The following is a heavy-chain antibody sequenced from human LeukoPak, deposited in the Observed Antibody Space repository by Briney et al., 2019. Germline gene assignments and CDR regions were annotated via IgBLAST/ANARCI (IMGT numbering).Heavy chain of an antibody. CDR1: AVNFNKYG. D-gene: IGHD6-13*01. CDR2: IRYDGSSR. CDR3: VAAAGWGVFGV. V-gene: IGHV3-30*02. Sequence: GGSLRLSCAASAVNFNKYGMHWVRQAPGKGLEWVAFIRYDGSSREYADTVKGRFTISRDNSKNTLFLQMNSLRPEGTAVYYCVAAAGWGVFGVWGHGTAVTVSS. J-gene: IGHJ6*02.